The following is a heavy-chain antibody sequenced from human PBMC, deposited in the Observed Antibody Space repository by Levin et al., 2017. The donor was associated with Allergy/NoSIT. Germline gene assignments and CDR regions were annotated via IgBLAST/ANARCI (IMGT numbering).Heavy chain of an antibody. CDR1: GFTFSSYG. V-gene: IGHV3-30*18. D-gene: IGHD3-10*01. J-gene: IGHJ4*02. CDR3: AKDYKLLYGSGSGEPDY. Sequence: GGSLRLSCAASGFTFSSYGMHWVRQAPGKGLEWVAVISYDGSNQFYADSVKGRFTISRDNSKNTLYLQMNSLRAEDTALYYCAKDYKLLYGSGSGEPDYWGQGTLVTVSA. CDR2: ISYDGSNQ.